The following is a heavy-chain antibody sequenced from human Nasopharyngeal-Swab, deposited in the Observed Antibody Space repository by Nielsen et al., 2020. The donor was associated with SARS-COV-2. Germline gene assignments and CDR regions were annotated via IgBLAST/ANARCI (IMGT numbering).Heavy chain of an antibody. CDR1: GFTFSSYG. D-gene: IGHD2-2*01. CDR2: IWYDGSNK. J-gene: IGHJ6*03. V-gene: IGHV3-33*01. CDR3: ARDGCSSTSCYGAMYYYYYMDV. Sequence: GGSLRLSCAAPGFTFSSYGMHWVRQAPGKGLEWVAVIWYDGSNKYYADSVKGRFTISRDNSKNTLYLQMNSLRAEDTAVYYCARDGCSSTSCYGAMYYYYYMDVWGKGTTVTVSS.